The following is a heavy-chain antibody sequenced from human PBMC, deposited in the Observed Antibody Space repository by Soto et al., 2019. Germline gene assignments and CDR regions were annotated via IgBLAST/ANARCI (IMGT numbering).Heavy chain of an antibody. CDR2: IYWDDDK. D-gene: IGHD3-16*01. Sequence: SGPTLVNPTQTLTLTCTFSGFSLSVSKVGVGWIRQPPGKALEWLALIYWDDDKRYNPSLNSRLTITKDTSKNQVVLTMANMDPADTGTYFCAHTRITGVDFWGPGTLVTAPQ. J-gene: IGHJ4*02. CDR1: GFSLSVSKVG. V-gene: IGHV2-5*02. CDR3: AHTRITGVDF.